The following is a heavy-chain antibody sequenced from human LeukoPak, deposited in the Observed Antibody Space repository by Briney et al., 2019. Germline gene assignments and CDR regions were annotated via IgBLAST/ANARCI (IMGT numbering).Heavy chain of an antibody. J-gene: IGHJ6*04. CDR3: ARFVPRGCYELPCYYGLDV. CDR2: INHSGST. V-gene: IGHV4-34*01. Sequence: PSETLSLTCAVYGGSFSGYYWSWIRQPPGKGLEWIGEINHSGSTNYNPSLKSRVTISVDTSKNQFSLKLTSVTAADTAVYYCARFVPRGCYELPCYYGLDVWGKGTTVTVSS. D-gene: IGHD2-2*01. CDR1: GGSFSGYY.